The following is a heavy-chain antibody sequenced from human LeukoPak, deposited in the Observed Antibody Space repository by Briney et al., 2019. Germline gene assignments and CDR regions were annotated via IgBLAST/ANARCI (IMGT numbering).Heavy chain of an antibody. CDR3: ARDVGITVGATDY. J-gene: IGHJ4*02. Sequence: QPGGSLRLSCAASGFTFSSYPMTWVRQAPGKGLDWVSTIGDSGGDTFYADSVKGRFTSSRDNSKNTLFLQMISLRAEDTAVYYCARDVGITVGATDYWGQGALVTVSS. D-gene: IGHD1-26*01. V-gene: IGHV3-23*01. CDR1: GFTFSSYP. CDR2: IGDSGGDT.